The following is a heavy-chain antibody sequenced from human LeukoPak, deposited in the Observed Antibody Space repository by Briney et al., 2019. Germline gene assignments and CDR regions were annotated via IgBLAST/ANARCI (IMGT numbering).Heavy chain of an antibody. V-gene: IGHV1-2*02. CDR3: LNEHGG. Sequence: AASVKVSCKASGYTFTGSYMHWVRQAPGQGFEWIGWISSASGATKYAQNFQGRVTLTTDTSITAAYMELSSLTSDDTASYYCLNEHGGWGQGTPVTVSS. D-gene: IGHD1-1*01. CDR1: GYTFTGSY. J-gene: IGHJ4*02. CDR2: ISSASGAT.